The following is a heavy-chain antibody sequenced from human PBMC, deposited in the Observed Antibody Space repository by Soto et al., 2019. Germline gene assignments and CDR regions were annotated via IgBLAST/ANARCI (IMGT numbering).Heavy chain of an antibody. CDR2: INTGSGYT. Sequence: QVHLVQSGAEVKKPGSSVRVSCKTSGYTFSNYAISWVRQAPGQGLEWMGWINTGSGYTNYAHDRVTMTKDASTYTAYLELTSLRSDDTAIYYCARDRVYTGGSDADYWGQGTLVTVSS. D-gene: IGHD2-8*02. J-gene: IGHJ4*02. CDR3: ARDRVYTGGSDADY. CDR1: GYTFSNYA. V-gene: IGHV1-18*01.